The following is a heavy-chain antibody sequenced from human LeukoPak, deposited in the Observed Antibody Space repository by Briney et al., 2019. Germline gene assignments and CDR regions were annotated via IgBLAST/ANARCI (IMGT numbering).Heavy chain of an antibody. V-gene: IGHV1-3*01. CDR3: VRGGPNKSGWTLDY. Sequence: ASVKVSCKASGYTLTNYAIHWVRQAPGQRLEWMGWFNSDTGNTEYSQKFQGRVSITRDTSANTAYMELNRLRPEDTAVFYCVRGGPNKSGWTLDYWGQGTLVTVSS. D-gene: IGHD6-19*01. CDR1: GYTLTNYA. CDR2: FNSDTGNT. J-gene: IGHJ4*02.